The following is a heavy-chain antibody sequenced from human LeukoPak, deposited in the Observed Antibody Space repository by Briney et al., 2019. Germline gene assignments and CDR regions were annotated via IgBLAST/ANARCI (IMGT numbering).Heavy chain of an antibody. V-gene: IGHV3-20*01. D-gene: IGHD4-23*01. J-gene: IGHJ4*02. CDR1: GFTFDDYG. CDR2: INWNGGSS. CDR3: ARVRPDYGGPDY. Sequence: GGSLRLSCAASGFTFDDYGMSWVRQAPGKGLEWVSGINWNGGSSGYADSVKGRFTISRDNAKNSLYLQMNSLRAEDTALYHCARVRPDYGGPDYWGQGTLVTVSS.